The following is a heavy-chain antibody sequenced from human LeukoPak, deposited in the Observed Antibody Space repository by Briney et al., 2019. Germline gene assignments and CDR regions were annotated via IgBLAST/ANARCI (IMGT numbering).Heavy chain of an antibody. CDR1: GYTLTSYG. CDR3: ARGWGYSYADY. D-gene: IGHD5-18*01. CDR2: ISAHNGDT. Sequence: ASVKVSCKASGYTLTSYGINWVRQAPGQGLEWMGWISAHNGDTNYAQKLQGRVTMTTDTSTSTAYMELRSLRFDDTAVYYCARGWGYSYADYWGQGTLVTVSS. V-gene: IGHV1-18*01. J-gene: IGHJ4*02.